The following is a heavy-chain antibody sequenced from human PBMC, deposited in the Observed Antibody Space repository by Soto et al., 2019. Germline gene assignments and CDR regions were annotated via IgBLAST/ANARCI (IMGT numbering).Heavy chain of an antibody. Sequence: GGSLRLSCAASGFTFSSYAMHWVRQAPGKGLEWVAVISYDGSNKYYADSVKGRFTISRDNSENTLYLQMNSLRAEDTAVYYCARDPPYSSSWYGFIDYWGQGTLVTVSS. CDR1: GFTFSSYA. CDR3: ARDPPYSSSWYGFIDY. CDR2: ISYDGSNK. J-gene: IGHJ4*02. D-gene: IGHD6-13*01. V-gene: IGHV3-30-3*01.